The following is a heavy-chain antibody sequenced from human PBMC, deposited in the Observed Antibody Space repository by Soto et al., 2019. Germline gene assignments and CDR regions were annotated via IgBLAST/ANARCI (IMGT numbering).Heavy chain of an antibody. CDR2: ISSSSSDI. CDR3: ASPYGANYDFWSGYYHFDY. V-gene: IGHV3-21*01. D-gene: IGHD3-3*01. Sequence: EVQLVESGGGLVKPGGSLRLSCAASGFTFSSYSMNWVRQAPGKGLEWVSSISSSSSDIYYADSVKGRCTISRHKAKNSMYLKMNSLRAEDTAVYYCASPYGANYDFWSGYYHFDYWGQGTLVTVSS. J-gene: IGHJ4*02. CDR1: GFTFSSYS.